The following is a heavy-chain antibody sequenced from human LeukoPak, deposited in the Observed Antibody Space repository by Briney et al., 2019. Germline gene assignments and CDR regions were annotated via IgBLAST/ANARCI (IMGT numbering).Heavy chain of an antibody. CDR1: GFTFSSYG. J-gene: IGHJ4*02. D-gene: IGHD3-10*01. Sequence: GGSLRLSCAASGFTFSSYGMSWVRQAPGKGLEWVSGISGSGGSTYYADSVKGRFTISRDNSKNTLYLQMNSLRAEDTAVYYCAKGRSGSASYLRFDYWGQGTLVTVSS. CDR3: AKGRSGSASYLRFDY. V-gene: IGHV3-23*01. CDR2: ISGSGGST.